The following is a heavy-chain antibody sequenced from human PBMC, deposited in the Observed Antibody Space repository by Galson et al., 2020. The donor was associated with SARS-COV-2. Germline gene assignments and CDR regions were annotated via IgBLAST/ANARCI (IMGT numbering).Heavy chain of an antibody. Sequence: GESLKNSCAASGFIFNNYGMHWVRQAPGKGLEWVAVISDDGSNKYYAESVKGRFTISRDNSKHTLYLRVNSLRAEDMAVYYCAAGSYNVRGGHGTLVTVSS. CDR2: ISDDGSNK. CDR3: AAGSYNVR. J-gene: IGHJ4*01. CDR1: GFIFNNYG. D-gene: IGHD1-26*01. V-gene: IGHV3-30*03.